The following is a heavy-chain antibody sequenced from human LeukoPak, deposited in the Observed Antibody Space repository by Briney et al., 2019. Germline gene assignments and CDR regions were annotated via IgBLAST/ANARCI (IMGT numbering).Heavy chain of an antibody. CDR1: GYTFTGYY. Sequence: ASVKVSCKASGYTFTGYYMNWVRQAPGQGLEWMGWINPNSGGTNYAQKFQDRVSMTRDTSISTDYMQLSRLRFDDTAVYYCARSPHILTGENFDYWGQGTLLTVSS. V-gene: IGHV1-2*02. CDR3: ARSPHILTGENFDY. D-gene: IGHD3-9*01. CDR2: INPNSGGT. J-gene: IGHJ4*02.